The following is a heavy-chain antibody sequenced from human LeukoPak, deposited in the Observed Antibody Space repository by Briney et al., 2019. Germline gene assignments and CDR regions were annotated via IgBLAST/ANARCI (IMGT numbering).Heavy chain of an antibody. CDR2: IWYDGSNK. CDR3: ARGKQLWLQDY. V-gene: IGHV3-33*01. D-gene: IGHD5-18*01. J-gene: IGHJ4*02. CDR1: GFTFSSYG. Sequence: PGGSLRLSCAASGFTFSSYGMHWVRRAPGKGLEWVAVIWYDGSNKYYADSVKGRFTISRDNSKNTLYLQMNSLRAEDTAVYYCARGKQLWLQDYWGQGTLVTVSS.